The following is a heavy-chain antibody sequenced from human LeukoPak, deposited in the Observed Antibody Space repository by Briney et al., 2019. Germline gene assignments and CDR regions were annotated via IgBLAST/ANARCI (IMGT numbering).Heavy chain of an antibody. CDR2: IYPGDSDT. D-gene: IGHD6-19*01. CDR1: GYTFTSYW. Sequence: HGESLKISCKGSGYTFTSYWIGWVRQMPGKGLEWMGIIYPGDSDTRYSPSFQGQVTISADKSISTAYLQWSSLKASDTAMYYCATGIAVAGTRTDAFDIWGQGTMVTVSS. V-gene: IGHV5-51*01. J-gene: IGHJ3*02. CDR3: ATGIAVAGTRTDAFDI.